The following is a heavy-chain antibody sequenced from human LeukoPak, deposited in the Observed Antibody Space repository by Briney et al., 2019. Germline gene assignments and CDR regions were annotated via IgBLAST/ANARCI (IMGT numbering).Heavy chain of an antibody. CDR1: GFTFSSYW. J-gene: IGHJ4*02. V-gene: IGHV3-7*01. CDR2: IKEDGSIQ. D-gene: IGHD6-19*01. Sequence: GGSLRLSCVASGFTFSSYWMTWVRQAPGKGLEWLSNIKEDGSIQYYMDSVRGRFTISRDNAKTSVYLQLNSLRADDTAVYYCARDVWTGVAVSDYWGQGTLVTVSS. CDR3: ARDVWTGVAVSDY.